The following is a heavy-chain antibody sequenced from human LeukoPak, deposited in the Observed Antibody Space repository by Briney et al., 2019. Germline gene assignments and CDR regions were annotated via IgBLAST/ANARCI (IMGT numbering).Heavy chain of an antibody. CDR1: GGSFSGYY. J-gene: IGHJ4*02. V-gene: IGHV4-34*01. CDR2: INHSGST. Sequence: SETLSLTCAVYGGSFSGYYWSWIRQPPGKGLERIGEINHSGSTNYNPSLKSRVTISVDTSKNQFSLKLSSVTAADTAVYYCARAWLALGYWGQGTLVTVSS. CDR3: ARAWLALGY. D-gene: IGHD6-19*01.